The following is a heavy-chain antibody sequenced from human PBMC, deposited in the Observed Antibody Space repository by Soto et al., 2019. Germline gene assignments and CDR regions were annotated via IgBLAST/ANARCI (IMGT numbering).Heavy chain of an antibody. CDR3: ARGSKRIITRRPLDD. CDR2: IYDSGST. D-gene: IGHD1-20*01. V-gene: IGHV4-31*03. CDR1: GGSISSDDYY. Sequence: QVQLQESGPGLVKPSQTLSLTCTVSGGSISSDDYYWSWIRQHPGKGLEWFGSIYDSGSTYYNPSLRSRVTISADTPKNQFSLKLSSVTAADTAVYYCARGSKRIITRRPLDDWGQGTLVTVSS. J-gene: IGHJ4*02.